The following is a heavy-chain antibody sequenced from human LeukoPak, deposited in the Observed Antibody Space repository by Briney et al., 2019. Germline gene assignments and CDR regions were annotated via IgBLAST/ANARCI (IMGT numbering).Heavy chain of an antibody. Sequence: PGTSLRLSCAASGFTFNDHAMYWARQASGKCLELVSGIHWTSDKIGYADSVKGRFNISRDDAKKSLFLQMNSLRAEDTALYYCARASYYYDTTGLGAVDLWGQGTMVTVSS. CDR1: GFTFNDHA. CDR2: IHWTSDKI. CDR3: ARASYYYDTTGLGAVDL. V-gene: IGHV3-9*01. J-gene: IGHJ3*01. D-gene: IGHD3-22*01.